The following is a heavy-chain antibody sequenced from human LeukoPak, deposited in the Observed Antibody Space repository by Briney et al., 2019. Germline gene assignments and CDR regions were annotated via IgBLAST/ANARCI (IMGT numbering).Heavy chain of an antibody. D-gene: IGHD4-23*01. V-gene: IGHV3-23*01. Sequence: GKSLRLSCAASGFTFSGYPIHWVRQAPGKGLEWVSAISRSGGNIKYVDSVKGRFTISRDNSKNTLYLQMNSLSADDTALYYCAKDGYGGDSEYYYYYGMDVWGQGTTVTVSS. CDR1: GFTFSGYP. CDR2: ISRSGGNI. J-gene: IGHJ6*02. CDR3: AKDGYGGDSEYYYYYGMDV.